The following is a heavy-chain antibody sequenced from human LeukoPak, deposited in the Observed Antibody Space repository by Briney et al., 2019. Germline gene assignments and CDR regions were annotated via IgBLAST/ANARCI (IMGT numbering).Heavy chain of an antibody. D-gene: IGHD5-24*01. J-gene: IGHJ3*02. CDR3: ARDGSRGGYNGGAFDI. V-gene: IGHV3-7*01. CDR2: IKHDGSEK. Sequence: GGSLRLSCAVSGFTFSSYWMSWVRQAPGKGLEWVAKIKHDGSEKYYVDSVKGRFTISRDNAKNSQCLQMNSLRVEDTAVYYCARDGSRGGYNGGAFDIWGQGTMVTVSS. CDR1: GFTFSSYW.